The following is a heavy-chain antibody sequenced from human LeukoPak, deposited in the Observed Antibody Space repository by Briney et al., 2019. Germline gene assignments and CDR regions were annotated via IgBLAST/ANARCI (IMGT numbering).Heavy chain of an antibody. Sequence: GGSLRLSCAASGFTVSSNYMSWVRQAPGKGLEWVSVIYSGGSTYYADSVKGRFTISRHNSKNTLYLQMNSLRAEDTAVYYCARVRNYYDSSGKRFYFDYWGQGTLVTVSS. CDR2: IYSGGST. CDR3: ARVRNYYDSSGKRFYFDY. CDR1: GFTVSSNY. J-gene: IGHJ4*02. D-gene: IGHD3-22*01. V-gene: IGHV3-53*04.